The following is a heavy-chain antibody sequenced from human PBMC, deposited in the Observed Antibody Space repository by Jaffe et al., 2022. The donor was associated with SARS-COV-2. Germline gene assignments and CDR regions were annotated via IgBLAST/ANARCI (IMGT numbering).Heavy chain of an antibody. CDR2: ISYTVGHT. CDR1: GFTFSNYA. D-gene: IGHD3-10*01. CDR3: AKGSLDGSGRANYFDY. V-gene: IGHV3-23*04. Sequence: EVQLVESGGGLVQPGGSLRVSCEASGFTFSNYAFNWVRQAPGKGLEWVSIISYTVGHTFYADSVKGRFTISRDNSRDTLYLHMSSLRGEDTAIYYCAKGSLDGSGRANYFDYWGRGTLVTVSS. J-gene: IGHJ4*02.